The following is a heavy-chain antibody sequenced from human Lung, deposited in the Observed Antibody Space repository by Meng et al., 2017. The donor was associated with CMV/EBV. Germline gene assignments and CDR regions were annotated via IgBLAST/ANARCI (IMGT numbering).Heavy chain of an antibody. J-gene: IGHJ4*02. Sequence: SETLSLXCAVYGGSFSEYDWSWIRQSPGKGLEWIGEINHSGNTTYNPSLKSRATISIDASKRQFSLKLYSVTAADTAVYYCARRSPNWGLGDWGQGTLV. CDR1: GGSFSEYD. D-gene: IGHD7-27*01. CDR3: ARRSPNWGLGD. CDR2: INHSGNT. V-gene: IGHV4-34*01.